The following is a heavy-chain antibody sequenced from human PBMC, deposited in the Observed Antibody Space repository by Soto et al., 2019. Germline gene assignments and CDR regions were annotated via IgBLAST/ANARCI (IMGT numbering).Heavy chain of an antibody. CDR1: GGSFGGYY. CDR2: INHSGST. CDR3: ARGPGAHDYLLDF. V-gene: IGHV4-34*01. Sequence: SETLSLTCAVYGGSFGGYYWTWIRQPPGTGLEWIGEINHSGSTNYNPSLKSRVTISVDNSKNTLYLQMNSLRAEDTAVYYCARGPGAHDYLLDFWGQGTLVTVSS. D-gene: IGHD4-17*01. J-gene: IGHJ4*02.